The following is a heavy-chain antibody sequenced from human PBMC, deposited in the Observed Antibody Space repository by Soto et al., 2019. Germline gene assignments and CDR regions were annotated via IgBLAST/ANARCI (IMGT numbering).Heavy chain of an antibody. V-gene: IGHV1-2*02. CDR2: INTKSGGT. D-gene: IGHD1-26*01. Sequence: QVQLVQSGAEVKKPGASVNVSCKASGYTFTVYYMHWVRQAPGQGLEWMGWINTKSGGTMYPQKFQGRVTINWDTSISKANMALTRLIPDDTAVYYCARDLAKGGGSAGFDYWGQGTLDTVSS. J-gene: IGHJ4*02. CDR1: GYTFTVYY. CDR3: ARDLAKGGGSAGFDY.